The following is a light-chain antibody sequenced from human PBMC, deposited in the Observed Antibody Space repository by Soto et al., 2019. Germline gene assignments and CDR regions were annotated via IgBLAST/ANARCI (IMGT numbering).Light chain of an antibody. CDR3: LQSNSFPRP. CDR1: QDISTW. CDR2: IAS. Sequence: DIQMTQSPSSVSVSVGDRVTSTRRASQDISTWLAWFQQKPGKAPKLLIYIASSLHSGVPSRFSGSGSGTDFTLTISSVQPEDSATYYCLQSNSFPRPFGQGTRLEIK. V-gene: IGKV1D-12*01. J-gene: IGKJ5*01.